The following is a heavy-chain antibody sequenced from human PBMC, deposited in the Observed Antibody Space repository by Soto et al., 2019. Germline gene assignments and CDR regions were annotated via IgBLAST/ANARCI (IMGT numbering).Heavy chain of an antibody. CDR1: GFTFRNHG. V-gene: IGHV3-33*06. J-gene: IGHJ5*02. Sequence: GGSLRLSCAASGFTFRNHGMHWVRQAPGKGLEWLTVIWYDGSHKYYADSVKGRFTTSRDNSENTLSLEMNSLRAEDTAVYYCVKSSDGGSFGGCDLWGQGTLVTVSS. D-gene: IGHD3-16*01. CDR3: VKSSDGGSFGGCDL. CDR2: IWYDGSHK.